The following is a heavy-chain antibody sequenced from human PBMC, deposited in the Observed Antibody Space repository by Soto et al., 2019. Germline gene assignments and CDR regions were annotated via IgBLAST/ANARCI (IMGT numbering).Heavy chain of an antibody. D-gene: IGHD3-9*01. CDR1: GFPFSCYW. CDR2: INRDGSST. CDR3: ARVALPRSLTRDAFDI. J-gene: IGHJ3*02. Sequence: GGALILSCASSGFPFSCYWLHLVRPAPGKGLGWVSRINRDGSSTSYADSVKGRFTISRDNAKNTLYLQMNSLRAEDTAVYYCARVALPRSLTRDAFDIWGQGTMVTVSS. V-gene: IGHV3-74*01.